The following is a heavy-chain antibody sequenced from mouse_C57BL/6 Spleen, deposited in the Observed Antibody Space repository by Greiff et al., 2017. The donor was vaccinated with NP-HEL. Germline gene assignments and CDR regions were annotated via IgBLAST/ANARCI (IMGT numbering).Heavy chain of an antibody. J-gene: IGHJ1*03. V-gene: IGHV1-82*01. CDR1: GYAFSGSW. CDR2: IYPGDGDT. CDR3: ARSDITTSYWYFDV. Sequence: QVQLQQSGPELVKPGASVKISCKASGYAFSGSWMNWVKQRPGKGLEWIGRIYPGDGDTNYNGKFKGKATLTADKSSSTAYMQLSSLTSEDSAVYFCARSDITTSYWYFDVWGTGTTVTVSS. D-gene: IGHD1-1*01.